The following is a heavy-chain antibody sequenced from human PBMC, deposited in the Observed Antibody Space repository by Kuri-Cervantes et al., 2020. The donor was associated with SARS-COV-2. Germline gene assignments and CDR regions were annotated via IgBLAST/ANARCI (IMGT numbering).Heavy chain of an antibody. V-gene: IGHV3-21*01. CDR1: GFTFSSYS. Sequence: GESLKISCAASGFTFSSYSMNWVRQAPGKGLEWVSSISSSSSNIYYADSVKGGFTISRDNAKNSWYQQMNSLRAEDTAVYYCARDFLLLASQDYWGQGTLVTVSS. CDR2: ISSSSSNI. CDR3: ARDFLLLASQDY. D-gene: IGHD3-3*02. J-gene: IGHJ4*02.